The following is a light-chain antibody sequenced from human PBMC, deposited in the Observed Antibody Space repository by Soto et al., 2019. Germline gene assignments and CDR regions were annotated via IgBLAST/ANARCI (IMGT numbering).Light chain of an antibody. CDR3: PQYNDWPLT. CDR2: GAF. V-gene: IGKV3-15*01. CDR1: QSVSSN. J-gene: IGKJ1*01. Sequence: EIVITQSPVTLSVSPGERATLSCRASQSVSSNLAWYQQTPGQAPSLLIYGAFTRATGIPARFSCTGAGTECTRPISSLQSEDVSLDYCPQYNDWPLTFGQGTKVDIK.